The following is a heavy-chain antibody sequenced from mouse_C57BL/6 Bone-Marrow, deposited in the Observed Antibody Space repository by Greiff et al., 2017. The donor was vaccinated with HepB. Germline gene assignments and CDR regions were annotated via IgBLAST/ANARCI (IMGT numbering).Heavy chain of an antibody. D-gene: IGHD1-1*01. CDR1: GFTFSSYG. CDR2: ISSGGSYT. V-gene: IGHV5-6*02. Sequence: EVKLEESGGDLVKPGGSLKLSCAASGFTFSSYGMSWVRQTPDKRLEWVATISSGGSYTYYPDSVKGRFTISRDNAKNTLYMQMSSLKSEDTAMYYCARPRYYGSNYDMDDWGKGTSVTVS. CDR3: ARPRYYGSNYDMDD. J-gene: IGHJ4*01.